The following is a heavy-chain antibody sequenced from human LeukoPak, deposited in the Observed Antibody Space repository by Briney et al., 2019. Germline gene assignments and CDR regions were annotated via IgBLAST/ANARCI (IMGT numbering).Heavy chain of an antibody. J-gene: IGHJ4*02. V-gene: IGHV3-7*01. Sequence: GGSLRLSCAASGFTFSSYWMNWVRQAPGKGLEWVANINQDGSGKYYLDSVKGRFTISRDNAKNSVYLQMNSLRAEDTAVYYCARHVLRDGYWGQGTLVTVSS. CDR2: INQDGSGK. D-gene: IGHD5-24*01. CDR1: GFTFSSYW. CDR3: ARHVLRDGY.